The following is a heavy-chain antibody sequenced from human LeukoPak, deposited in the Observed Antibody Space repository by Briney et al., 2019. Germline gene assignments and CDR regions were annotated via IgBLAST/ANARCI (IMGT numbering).Heavy chain of an antibody. CDR2: IYYSGTT. CDR3: ARGFDGPNAFDI. Sequence: SETLSLTCTVSGVSISTYYWSWIRQPPGKGLEWIGYIYYSGTTNYNPSLKSRVTISIDTSKNQFSLKLSSMTAADTAVYYCARGFDGPNAFDIWGQGTMVTVSS. J-gene: IGHJ3*02. CDR1: GVSISTYY. V-gene: IGHV4-59*01. D-gene: IGHD3-9*01.